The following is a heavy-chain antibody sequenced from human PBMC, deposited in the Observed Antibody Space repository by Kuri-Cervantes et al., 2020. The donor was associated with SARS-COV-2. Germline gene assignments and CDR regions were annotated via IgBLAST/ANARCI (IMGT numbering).Heavy chain of an antibody. J-gene: IGHJ5*02. CDR1: GGSISSSSYY. D-gene: IGHD1-26*01. CDR3: ARDVGGSYYFPWFDP. V-gene: IGHV4-39*07. CDR2: INHSGST. Sequence: GSLRLSCTVSGGSISSSSYYWSWIRQPPGKGLEWIGEINHSGSTNYNPSLKSRVTISVDTSKNQFSLKLSSVTAADTAVYYCARDVGGSYYFPWFDPWGQGTLVTVSS.